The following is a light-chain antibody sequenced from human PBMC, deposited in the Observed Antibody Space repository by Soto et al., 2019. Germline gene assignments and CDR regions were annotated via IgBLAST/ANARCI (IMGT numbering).Light chain of an antibody. V-gene: IGLV1-51*01. CDR1: SSNIGNNY. CDR3: GTWDSSLSVV. CDR2: DNN. J-gene: IGLJ3*02. Sequence: QSVLTQPPSVSPAPGQKVTISCSGSSSNIGNNYVSWYQQLPGTAPKLLIYDNNKRPSGIPDRFSGSKSGTSATLGITGLQTGDETDYYCGTWDSSLSVVFGGGTKLTVL.